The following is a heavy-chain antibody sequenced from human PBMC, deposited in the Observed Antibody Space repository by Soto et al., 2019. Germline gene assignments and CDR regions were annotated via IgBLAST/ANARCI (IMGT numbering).Heavy chain of an antibody. Sequence: EVQMVESGGGLVQPGGSLRLSCAASGFSFGSYAVHWVRQLPGKGLEWVSGITRNSGNKPYADSVKGRFIVSRDDAKNSLYLQMNSLRPEDTALYYCAKDKQGGTYFSGLDYWGQGTLVTVSS. V-gene: IGHV3-9*01. J-gene: IGHJ4*02. CDR1: GFSFGSYA. D-gene: IGHD1-26*01. CDR2: ITRNSGNK. CDR3: AKDKQGGTYFSGLDY.